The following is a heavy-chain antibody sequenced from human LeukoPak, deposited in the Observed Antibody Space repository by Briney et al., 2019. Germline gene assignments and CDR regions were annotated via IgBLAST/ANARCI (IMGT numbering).Heavy chain of an antibody. CDR1: GFTFSSYA. D-gene: IGHD2-21*02. Sequence: GGSLRLSCAASGFTFSSYAMNWVRQAPGKGLEWVSAISGSGGSTYYADSVKGRFTISRDNSKNTLYLQMNSLRAEDTAVYYCAKGGIVVVTAGDAFDIWGQGTMVTVSS. CDR3: AKGGIVVVTAGDAFDI. CDR2: ISGSGGST. J-gene: IGHJ3*02. V-gene: IGHV3-23*01.